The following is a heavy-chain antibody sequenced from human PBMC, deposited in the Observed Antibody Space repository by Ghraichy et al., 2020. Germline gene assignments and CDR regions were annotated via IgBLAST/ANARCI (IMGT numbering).Heavy chain of an antibody. CDR1: GGSIRSVGYY. V-gene: IGHV4-31*03. D-gene: IGHD6-13*01. CDR2: SYYSGST. J-gene: IGHJ4*02. CDR3: ARDRAVSATAEYYFDY. Sequence: SETLSLTCTVSGGSIRSVGYYWSWIRQHPGKGLDWIGYSYYSGSTHYNPSLNSRVTISVDTSKNQFSLNLNLVTAADTAVYYCARDRAVSATAEYYFDYWGQGILVTVSS.